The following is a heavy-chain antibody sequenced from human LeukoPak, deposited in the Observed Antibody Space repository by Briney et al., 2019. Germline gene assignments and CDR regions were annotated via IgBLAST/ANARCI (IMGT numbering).Heavy chain of an antibody. CDR1: GGSFSGYY. CDR2: INHSGST. Sequence: SETLSLTCAVYGGSFSGYYWSWIRQPPGKGLEWIGEINHSGSTNYNPSLKSRVTISVDTSKNQFSLKLSSVTAADTAVYYCARGTNGGAFDIWGQGTMVTVSS. D-gene: IGHD3-16*01. V-gene: IGHV4-34*01. CDR3: ARGTNGGAFDI. J-gene: IGHJ3*02.